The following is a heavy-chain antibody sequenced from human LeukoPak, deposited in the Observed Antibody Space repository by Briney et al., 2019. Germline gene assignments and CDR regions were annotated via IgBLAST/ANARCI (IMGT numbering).Heavy chain of an antibody. Sequence: GRSLRLSCAASGFTFDDYAMHCGRQAPGKGLEWVSGILRNSGSIGYADSVKGRFTISRDDAKNSLYLQMNSLRAEDTALYYCVKDGGRDTAAAYYWGQGTLVSVSS. CDR3: VKDGGRDTAAAYY. CDR2: ILRNSGSI. D-gene: IGHD6-13*01. V-gene: IGHV3-9*01. CDR1: GFTFDDYA. J-gene: IGHJ4*02.